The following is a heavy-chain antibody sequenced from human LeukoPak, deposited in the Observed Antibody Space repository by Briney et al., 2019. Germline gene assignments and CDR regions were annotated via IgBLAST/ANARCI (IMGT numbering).Heavy chain of an antibody. V-gene: IGHV4-30-4*08. Sequence: SETLSLTCTVSGGSISSSSYYWGWIRQPPGKGLEWIGYIYYSGSTYYNPSLKSRVTISVDTSKNQFSLKLSSVTAADTAVYYCARALVRGVDDAFDIWGQGTMVTVSS. CDR1: GGSISSSSYY. CDR2: IYYSGST. CDR3: ARALVRGVDDAFDI. J-gene: IGHJ3*02. D-gene: IGHD3-10*01.